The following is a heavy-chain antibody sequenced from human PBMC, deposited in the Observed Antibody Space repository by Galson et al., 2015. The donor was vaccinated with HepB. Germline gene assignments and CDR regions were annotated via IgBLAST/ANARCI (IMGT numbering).Heavy chain of an antibody. V-gene: IGHV3-30*18. J-gene: IGHJ4*02. Sequence: SLRLSCAASGFTFSSYGMHWVRQAPGKGLEWVAVIPYDGSNKYYADSVKGRFTISRDNSKNTLYLQMNSLRAEDTAVYYCAKGYYYDSSGPLDYWGQGTLVTVSS. CDR1: GFTFSSYG. CDR3: AKGYYYDSSGPLDY. CDR2: IPYDGSNK. D-gene: IGHD3-22*01.